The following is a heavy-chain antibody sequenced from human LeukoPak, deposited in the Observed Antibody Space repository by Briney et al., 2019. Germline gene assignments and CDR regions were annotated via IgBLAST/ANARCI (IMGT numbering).Heavy chain of an antibody. Sequence: ASVKVSCKASGYTFTSYGVSWVRQAPGQGLEWMGWISAYNGNTNYAQKLKGRVTMTTDTSTSTAYMELRSLRSDDTAVYYCARDGEYCGGDCYPYYYYMDVWGKGTTVTVSS. CDR2: ISAYNGNT. D-gene: IGHD2-21*01. CDR1: GYTFTSYG. J-gene: IGHJ6*03. CDR3: ARDGEYCGGDCYPYYYYMDV. V-gene: IGHV1-18*01.